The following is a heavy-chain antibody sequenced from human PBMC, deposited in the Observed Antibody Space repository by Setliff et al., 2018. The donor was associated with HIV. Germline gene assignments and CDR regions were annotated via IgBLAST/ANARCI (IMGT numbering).Heavy chain of an antibody. J-gene: IGHJ2*01. Sequence: SVKVSCKASGFTFTSYGITWVRQAPGQGLEWMGGIIRIFGSTKYAQKFLGRVIITADESTNTVEMELSSLTSEDTAVYYCARDDHYYDMGSILSDWYFDLWGRGTLVTVSS. CDR3: ARDDHYYDMGSILSDWYFDL. CDR1: GFTFTSYG. D-gene: IGHD3-22*01. V-gene: IGHV1-69*13. CDR2: IIRIFGST.